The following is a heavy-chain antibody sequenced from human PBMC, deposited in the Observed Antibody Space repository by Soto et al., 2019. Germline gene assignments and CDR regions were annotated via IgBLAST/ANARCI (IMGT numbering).Heavy chain of an antibody. CDR1: GFTFSDYY. V-gene: IGHV3-11*06. CDR3: ARAYSSSWYGADY. J-gene: IGHJ4*02. Sequence: QVQLVESGGGLVKPGGSLRLSCAASGFTFSDYYMSWIRQAPGKGLEWVSYISSSSSYTNYADSVKGRFTISRDNAKNSLYLQMNSLRAEDTAVYYCARAYSSSWYGADYWGQGTLVTVSS. CDR2: ISSSSSYT. D-gene: IGHD6-13*01.